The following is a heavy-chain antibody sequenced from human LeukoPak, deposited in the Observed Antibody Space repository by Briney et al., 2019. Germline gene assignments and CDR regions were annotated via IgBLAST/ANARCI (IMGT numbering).Heavy chain of an antibody. D-gene: IGHD4-23*01. CDR2: ISTTDSRV. CDR3: ARDRAVGASDSYDL. Sequence: GGSLRLSCAASGFSFSDYYMSWIRQRPGKGLEWLSYISTTDSRVYFADSVKGRFTVSRDDAQKSLYLQMNSLRVEDTAVYYCARDRAVGASDSYDLWGPGTMVIVSS. CDR1: GFSFSDYY. V-gene: IGHV3-11*04. J-gene: IGHJ3*01.